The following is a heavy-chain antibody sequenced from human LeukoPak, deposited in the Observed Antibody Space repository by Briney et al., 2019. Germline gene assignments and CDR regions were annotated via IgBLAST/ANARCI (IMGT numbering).Heavy chain of an antibody. D-gene: IGHD1-26*01. CDR1: GGSLSSGSYY. V-gene: IGHV4-61*02. CDR3: ARGRDGSSYYFDY. Sequence: SQTLSLTCTVSGGSLSSGSYYWSWIRQPAGKGLEWIGRIHTSGSTNYNPSLKGRVTISVDTSKNQFSLKLSSVTAADTAVYYCARGRDGSSYYFDYWGQGTLVTVSS. J-gene: IGHJ4*02. CDR2: IHTSGST.